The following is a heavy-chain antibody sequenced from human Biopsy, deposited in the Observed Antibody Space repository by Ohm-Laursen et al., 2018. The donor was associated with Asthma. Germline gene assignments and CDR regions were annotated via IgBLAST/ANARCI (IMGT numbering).Heavy chain of an antibody. D-gene: IGHD3-3*01. CDR3: ARGIGLSGYDFWSGYSATPNWFDP. V-gene: IGHV4-59*06. Sequence: TLSLTCTVSGDSISSYHWSWIRQPPGKGLEWIGYIYYSGSTYYNPSLKSRVTISVDTSKNQFSLKLSSVTAADTAVYYCARGIGLSGYDFWSGYSATPNWFDPWGQGTLVTVSS. J-gene: IGHJ5*02. CDR2: IYYSGST. CDR1: GDSISSYH.